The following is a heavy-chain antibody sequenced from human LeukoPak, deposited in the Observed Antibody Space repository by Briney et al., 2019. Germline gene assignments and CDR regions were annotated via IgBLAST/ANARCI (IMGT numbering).Heavy chain of an antibody. J-gene: IGHJ4*02. CDR3: ARGTFRGRSDY. D-gene: IGHD3-16*01. CDR2: TNPSGGST. Sequence: APVKVSCKASGYMFTTYFMHWVRQAPGQGLEWMGVTNPSGGSTSYAQKLQGRVTMTRDTSTSKVYMELSSLRSEDTAVYYCARGTFRGRSDYWGQGTLVTVSS. CDR1: GYMFTTYF. V-gene: IGHV1-46*01.